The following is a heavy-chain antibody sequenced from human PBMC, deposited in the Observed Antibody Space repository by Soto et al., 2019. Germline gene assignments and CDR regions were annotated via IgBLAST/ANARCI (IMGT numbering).Heavy chain of an antibody. Sequence: GGSLRLSCAASGFTFSSYAMSWVRQAPGKGLEWVSAISGSGGRTYYADSVKGRFTIYRDNSKNTLYLQMNSLRAEDTAVYYCAKSVGLVGATNSYYYGIDVWGQGTMVTVSS. V-gene: IGHV3-23*01. CDR3: AKSVGLVGATNSYYYGIDV. D-gene: IGHD1-26*01. CDR1: GFTFSSYA. J-gene: IGHJ6*02. CDR2: ISGSGGRT.